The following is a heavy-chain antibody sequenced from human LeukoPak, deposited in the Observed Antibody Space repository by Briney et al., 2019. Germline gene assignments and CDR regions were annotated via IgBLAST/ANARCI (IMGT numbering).Heavy chain of an antibody. J-gene: IGHJ4*02. V-gene: IGHV3-74*01. CDR1: GFTFSSYV. CDR2: ISHDGII. Sequence: TGGSLRLSCETAGFTFSSYVMHWARRTPGKGLVWVSRISHDGIISYADSVKGRFTISRDNAKNMLILQMNSLRVEDTAVYYCARDWVYKIDYWGRGTLVTVSS. CDR3: ARDWVYKIDY. D-gene: IGHD5-24*01.